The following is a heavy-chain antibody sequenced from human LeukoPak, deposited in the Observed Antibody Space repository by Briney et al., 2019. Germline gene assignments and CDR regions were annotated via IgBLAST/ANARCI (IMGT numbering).Heavy chain of an antibody. CDR2: ITSGDDST. Sequence: GGSLRLSCAASGFIFSSYAMSWVRQAPGKGLEWVSTITSGDDSTYYADSVKGRFTISRDDAKNSLCLQMSGLRDEDTAVYYCARDYNYAMDVWGQGTTVTVSS. CDR3: ARDYNYAMDV. J-gene: IGHJ6*02. V-gene: IGHV3-23*01. CDR1: GFIFSSYA.